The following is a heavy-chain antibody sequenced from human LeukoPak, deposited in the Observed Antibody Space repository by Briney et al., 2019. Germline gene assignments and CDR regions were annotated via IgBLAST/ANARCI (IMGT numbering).Heavy chain of an antibody. CDR2: FFTSGTSGTT. D-gene: IGHD5-18*01. CDR3: ARDLGGYSDGSYYYYMDV. CDR1: GGSISSGSYY. V-gene: IGHV4-61*02. Sequence: PSETLSLTFTVSGGSISSGSYYWSWIRQPAGKGLEFIGRFFTSGTSGTTNYNPYLKSRVTMSLDTSKNQFSLKLSSVTAADTAVYYCARDLGGYSDGSYYYYMDVWGKGTTVTVSS. J-gene: IGHJ6*03.